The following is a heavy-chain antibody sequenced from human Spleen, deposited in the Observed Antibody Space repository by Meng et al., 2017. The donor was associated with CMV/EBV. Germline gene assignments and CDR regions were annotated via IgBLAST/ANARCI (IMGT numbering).Heavy chain of an antibody. V-gene: IGHV5-51*01. CDR3: AREPYYGMDV. CDR2: IYPGDSYT. Sequence: GESLKISCEGSGFTFTNYWIGWVRQMPGKGLEWVGIIYPGDSYTRYSPSFQGQVTISADKSISTAYLQWSSLKASDTAMYYCAREPYYGMDVWGQGTTVTVSS. CDR1: GFTFTNYW. J-gene: IGHJ6*02. D-gene: IGHD1-14*01.